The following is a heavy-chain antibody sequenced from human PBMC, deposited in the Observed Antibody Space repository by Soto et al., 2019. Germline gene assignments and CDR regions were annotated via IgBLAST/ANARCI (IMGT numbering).Heavy chain of an antibody. CDR1: GFTFTSYS. CDR2: IQQDGSEK. Sequence: EVQLVESGGGLVQPGGSLRLSCAVSGFTFTSYSMSWVRQAPGEGLEWVANIQQDGSEKYYVDSVKGRFTISRDNPKTKLYVKMNTLRPEDTAVYYFAGGKDAYNYPRHYWGQGTLVTVSS. J-gene: IGHJ4*02. V-gene: IGHV3-7*03. CDR3: AGGKDAYNYPRHY. D-gene: IGHD3-16*01.